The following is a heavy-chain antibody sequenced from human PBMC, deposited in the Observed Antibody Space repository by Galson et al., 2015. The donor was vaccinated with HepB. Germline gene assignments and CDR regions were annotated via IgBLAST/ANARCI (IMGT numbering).Heavy chain of an antibody. CDR3: ARSSPNMITFGGVIVVDAFDI. D-gene: IGHD3-16*02. CDR2: IYYSGST. CDR1: GGSISSYY. Sequence: ETLSLTCTVSGGSISSYYWSWIRQPPGKGLEWIGYIYYSGSTNYNPSLKSRVTISVDTSKNQFSLKLSSVTAADTAVYYCARSSPNMITFGGVIVVDAFDIWGQGTMVTVSS. V-gene: IGHV4-59*01. J-gene: IGHJ3*02.